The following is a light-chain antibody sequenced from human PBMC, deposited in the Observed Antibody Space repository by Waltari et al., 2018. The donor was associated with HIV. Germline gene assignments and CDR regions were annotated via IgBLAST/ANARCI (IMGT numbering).Light chain of an antibody. CDR2: AAS. V-gene: IGKV1-9*01. J-gene: IGKJ4*01. CDR1: QGISSY. Sequence: DIQLTQSPSFLSASIGDRLTITCRASQGISSYLAWYQQKPGKAPKLLIYAASTLQSGVPSRFNGSESGTEFTLTVSSLQPDDFGNYYCQQLKSYPLTFGGGTKVEIK. CDR3: QQLKSYPLT.